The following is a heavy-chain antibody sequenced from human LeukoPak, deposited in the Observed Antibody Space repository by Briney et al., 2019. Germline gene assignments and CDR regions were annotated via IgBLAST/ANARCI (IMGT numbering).Heavy chain of an antibody. CDR1: GFTFSSYA. D-gene: IGHD3-10*01. Sequence: QSGGSLRLSCAASGFTFSSYAMSWVRQAPGKGLEWVSAISGSGGSTYYADSVKGRFTISRDNSKNTLYLQMNSLRAEDTAVYYCASFRGDRPLTWFDYWGQGTLVTVSS. CDR3: ASFRGDRPLTWFDY. V-gene: IGHV3-23*01. J-gene: IGHJ4*02. CDR2: ISGSGGST.